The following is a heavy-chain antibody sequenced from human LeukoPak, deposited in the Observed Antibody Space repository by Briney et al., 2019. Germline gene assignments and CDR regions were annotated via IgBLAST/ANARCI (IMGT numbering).Heavy chain of an antibody. CDR3: LRGRECISNYSPFDY. V-gene: IGHV3-74*01. Sequence: GGSLRLSCAASGFTLSSYWMHWVRQVPGKGLVWISSINSHSNSTIYADSVKGRFTISRDNAKNTLFLQMNSLSVDDTAVYFCLRGRECISNYSPFDYWGQGSLVTVSS. CDR1: GFTLSSYW. CDR2: INSHSNST. J-gene: IGHJ4*02. D-gene: IGHD4-11*01.